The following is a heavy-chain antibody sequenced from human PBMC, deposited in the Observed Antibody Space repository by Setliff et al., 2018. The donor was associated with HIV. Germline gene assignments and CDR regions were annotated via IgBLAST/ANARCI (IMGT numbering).Heavy chain of an antibody. CDR3: ACPKEGYSGSGGAFQI. Sequence: PGGSLRLSCAASGFTFSTYWMNWVRQAPGKGLEWVANIKQDGSEKYYVDSVKGRFTISRDNAKNSLYLQMNSLRTDDTAMYYCACPKEGYSGSGGAFQIWGQGTMVTVSS. D-gene: IGHD3-10*01. V-gene: IGHV3-7*01. CDR2: IKQDGSEK. J-gene: IGHJ3*02. CDR1: GFTFSTYW.